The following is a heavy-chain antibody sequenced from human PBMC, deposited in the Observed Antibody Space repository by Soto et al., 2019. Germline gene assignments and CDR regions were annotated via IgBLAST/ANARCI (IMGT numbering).Heavy chain of an antibody. CDR1: GFTFSSYG. D-gene: IGHD5-18*01. V-gene: IGHV3-30*18. Sequence: QVQLVESGGGVVQPGRSLRLSCAASGFTFSSYGMHWVRQAPGKGLEWVAVISYDGSNKYYADSVKGRFTISRDNSKNTLYLQMNSLRAEDTAVYYCAKERVDTAMRAFFVGLFDYWGQGTLVTVSS. CDR2: ISYDGSNK. CDR3: AKERVDTAMRAFFVGLFDY. J-gene: IGHJ4*02.